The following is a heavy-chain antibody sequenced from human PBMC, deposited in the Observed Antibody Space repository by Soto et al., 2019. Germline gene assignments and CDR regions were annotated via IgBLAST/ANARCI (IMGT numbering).Heavy chain of an antibody. CDR3: ARGRDQPPVGLYFDS. CDR2: IIPMFGTP. Sequence: QVQLVQSGAEVKKPGSSVKVSCKASGGAFNNYIFDWVRQAPGQGLEWMGGIIPMFGTPKYAQTFQDRITISADVSTGTAYMELTSLRFDDTAVYYCARGRDQPPVGLYFDSRGEGTRVTVSS. J-gene: IGHJ4*02. D-gene: IGHD1-26*01. V-gene: IGHV1-69*01. CDR1: GGAFNNYI.